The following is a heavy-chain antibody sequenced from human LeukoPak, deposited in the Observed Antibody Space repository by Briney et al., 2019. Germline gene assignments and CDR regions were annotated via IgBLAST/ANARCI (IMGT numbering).Heavy chain of an antibody. CDR1: GYSFTTYD. CDR3: ARTYHYDNIADNWFDP. CDR2: MNPNTGNT. V-gene: IGHV1-8*01. J-gene: IGHJ5*02. Sequence: ASVKVSCKASGYSFTTYDIAWVRLAAGQGLEWMGWMNPNTGNTGYAQKFQGRVAMTRDTSISTAYMELTSLISEDTAIYYCARTYHYDNIADNWFDPWGQGTLVTVSS. D-gene: IGHD3-22*01.